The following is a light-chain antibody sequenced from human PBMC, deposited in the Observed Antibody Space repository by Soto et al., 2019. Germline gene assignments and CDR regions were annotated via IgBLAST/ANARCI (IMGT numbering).Light chain of an antibody. CDR2: GAS. Sequence: EVVLTQSPGTLSLAPGEGATLSCRASQSVSSTYLAWYQQKPGQAPRLLIYGASSRATGIPDRFSGSGSGTDFTLTISRLETDDFAVYYCQQYGRSITFGQGTRLEI. V-gene: IGKV3-20*01. CDR1: QSVSSTY. CDR3: QQYGRSIT. J-gene: IGKJ5*01.